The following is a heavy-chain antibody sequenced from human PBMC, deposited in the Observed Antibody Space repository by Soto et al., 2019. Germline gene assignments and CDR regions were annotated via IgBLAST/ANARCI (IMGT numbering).Heavy chain of an antibody. CDR1: GGSFSSYY. V-gene: IGHV4-34*01. CDR3: ARGYYVWGSYPLRKYYFDY. Sequence: SETLSVPCTVAGGSFSSYYWSWIRQHPGKGMEWIGEITQSGSTTYNPSLKSRDTISVDTTKNQFSLKLSSVPAADTAVYYCARGYYVWGSYPLRKYYFDYWGQGTLVTVSS. D-gene: IGHD3-16*02. CDR2: ITQSGST. J-gene: IGHJ4*02.